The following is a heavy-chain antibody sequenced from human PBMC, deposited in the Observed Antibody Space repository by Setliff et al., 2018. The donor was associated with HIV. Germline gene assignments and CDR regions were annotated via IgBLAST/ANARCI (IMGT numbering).Heavy chain of an antibody. CDR2: VQHSGRI. J-gene: IGHJ6*03. Sequence: SETLSLTCAVYGGSFSGYCWSWIRQPPGKGLEWIGEVQHSGRINYNPSLRSRVTTSVDTSKSQFSLKLSSVTAADTAVYYCARVSCSSWYSIPLYYYYSMDVWGKGTTVTVSS. V-gene: IGHV4-34*01. CDR1: GGSFSGYC. D-gene: IGHD6-13*01. CDR3: ARVSCSSWYSIPLYYYYSMDV.